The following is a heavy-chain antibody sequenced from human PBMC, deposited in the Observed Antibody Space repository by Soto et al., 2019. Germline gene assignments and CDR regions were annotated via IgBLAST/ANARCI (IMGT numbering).Heavy chain of an antibody. J-gene: IGHJ6*02. V-gene: IGHV4-31*03. CDR1: GGSISSGGYY. Sequence: SETLSLTCTVSGGSISSGGYYWSWIRQHPGKGLEWIGYIYYSGSTYYNPSLKSRVTISVDTSKNQFSLKLSSVTAADTAVYYCARDPHYYDSSGYYPSGMDVWGQGTTVTVSS. D-gene: IGHD3-22*01. CDR3: ARDPHYYDSSGYYPSGMDV. CDR2: IYYSGST.